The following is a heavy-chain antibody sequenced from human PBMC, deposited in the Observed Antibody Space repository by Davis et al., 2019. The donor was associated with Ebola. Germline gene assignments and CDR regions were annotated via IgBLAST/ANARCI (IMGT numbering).Heavy chain of an antibody. Sequence: MPSETLSLTCTASGGSISSYYWSWIRQPPGKGLEWIGYIYYSGSTNYNPSLKSRVTISVDTSKNQFSLKLSSVTAADTAVYYCARSLMITFGGAKGAFDIWGQGTMVTVSS. CDR3: ARSLMITFGGAKGAFDI. V-gene: IGHV4-59*12. D-gene: IGHD3-16*01. CDR2: IYYSGST. CDR1: GGSISSYY. J-gene: IGHJ3*02.